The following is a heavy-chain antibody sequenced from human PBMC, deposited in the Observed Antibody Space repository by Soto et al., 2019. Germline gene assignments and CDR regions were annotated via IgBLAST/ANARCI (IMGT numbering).Heavy chain of an antibody. V-gene: IGHV3-48*02. CDR2: IRHTTSAT. D-gene: IGHD6-19*01. CDR3: ARDRGSSGMFELDV. CDR1: QFPFVVYS. J-gene: IGHJ3*01. Sequence: PGGSLRLSCGASQFPFVVYSMHWVRQAPGKGLEWVSYIRHTTSATFYADAVKGRFTISRDNRKNSLFLQMNSLRDDDTGVYFCARDRGSSGMFELDVWGPGTLVT.